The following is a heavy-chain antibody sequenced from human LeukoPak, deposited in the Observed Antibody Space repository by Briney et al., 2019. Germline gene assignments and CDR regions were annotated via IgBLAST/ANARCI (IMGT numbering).Heavy chain of an antibody. V-gene: IGHV4-59*01. Sequence: SETLSLTCTVSGGSIRSYYWSWIRQPPGKGLEWIGYTYYSGSTNYHPSLKSRVTISVDTSKNQFSLNLRSVTAADTAVYYCARVERLQWYHFDYWGQGTLVTVSS. CDR2: TYYSGST. CDR1: GGSIRSYY. D-gene: IGHD4-23*01. J-gene: IGHJ4*02. CDR3: ARVERLQWYHFDY.